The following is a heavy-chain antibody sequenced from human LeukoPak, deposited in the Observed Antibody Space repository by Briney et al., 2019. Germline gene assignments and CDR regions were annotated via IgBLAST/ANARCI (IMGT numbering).Heavy chain of an antibody. J-gene: IGHJ6*02. V-gene: IGHV3-23*01. CDR1: GFTFSSYA. CDR2: ISGSGGGT. CDR3: ARGRNYVYYDGMDV. D-gene: IGHD1-7*01. Sequence: GGSLRLSCADSGFTFSSYAMNWVRPAPGKGLDWVSAISGSGGGTYYADSVKGRFTISRDNSKNTLYLHMNRLRVEDTAVYYCARGRNYVYYDGMDVWGQGTTVTVS.